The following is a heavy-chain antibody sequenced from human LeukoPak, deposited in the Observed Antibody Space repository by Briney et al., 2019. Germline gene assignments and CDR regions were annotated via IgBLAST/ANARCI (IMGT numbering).Heavy chain of an antibody. Sequence: GGSLRLSYAASGFTVISNYMSWLREAPGKGLEWVSVIYSGGSTFYAVSVKGRFTISRDNSKNTLYLQMNSLRAEDTAVYYCARGGGVVALQRWGQGNLVTVSS. CDR2: IYSGGST. D-gene: IGHD3-22*01. CDR1: GFTVISNY. CDR3: ARGGGVVALQR. J-gene: IGHJ1*01. V-gene: IGHV3-66*01.